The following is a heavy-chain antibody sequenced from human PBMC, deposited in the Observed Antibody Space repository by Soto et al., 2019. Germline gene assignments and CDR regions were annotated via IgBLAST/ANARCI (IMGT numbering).Heavy chain of an antibody. CDR1: GGTFSSYT. D-gene: IGHD6-25*01. Sequence: QVQLVQSGAEVKKPGSSVKVSCKASGGTFSSYTISWVRQAPGQGLEWMGRIIPILGIANYAQKFQGRVTITADKSTSTAYMELSSLRSEDTAVYYCARAATNMNYYYYGMDVWGQGTTVTVSS. V-gene: IGHV1-69*02. CDR2: IIPILGIA. J-gene: IGHJ6*02. CDR3: ARAATNMNYYYYGMDV.